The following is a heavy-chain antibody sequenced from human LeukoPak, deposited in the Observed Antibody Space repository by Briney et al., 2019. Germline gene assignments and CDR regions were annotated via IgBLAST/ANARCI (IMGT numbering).Heavy chain of an antibody. V-gene: IGHV1-46*01. CDR3: AGSSSWIYGMDV. J-gene: IGHJ6*02. Sequence: ASVKVSCKAPGYTFTSYYMHWVRQAPGQGLEWMGIINPSGGSTSYAQKFQGRVTMTRDTSISTAYMELSRLRSDDTAVYYCAGSSSWIYGMDVWGQGTTVTVSS. D-gene: IGHD6-13*01. CDR1: GYTFTSYY. CDR2: INPSGGST.